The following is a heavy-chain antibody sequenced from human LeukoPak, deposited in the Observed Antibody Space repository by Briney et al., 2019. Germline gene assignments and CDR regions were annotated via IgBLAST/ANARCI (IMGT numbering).Heavy chain of an antibody. D-gene: IGHD4-17*01. J-gene: IGHJ4*02. CDR2: INHSGST. Sequence: PSETLSLTCAVYGGSFSGYYWSWIRQPPGKGLEWIGEINHSGSTNYNPSLKSRVTISVDTSKNQFSLKLSSVTAADTAVYYCARKYGDYFDYWGQGTLVIVSS. CDR1: GGSFSGYY. V-gene: IGHV4-34*01. CDR3: ARKYGDYFDY.